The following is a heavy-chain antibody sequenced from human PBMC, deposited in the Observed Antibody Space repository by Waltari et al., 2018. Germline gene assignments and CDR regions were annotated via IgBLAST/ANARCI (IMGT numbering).Heavy chain of an antibody. J-gene: IGHJ3*02. Sequence: QVQLQESGPGLVKPSETLSLTCTVPGGSISSYSWTWIRPPARKGPEWIGRIYTSGSTNYNPSLKSRVTISVDKSKNQFSLKLSSVTAADTAVYYCARDSTVQYYDFWSGYFAFDIWGQGTMVTVSS. V-gene: IGHV4-4*07. CDR1: GGSISSYS. CDR3: ARDSTVQYYDFWSGYFAFDI. CDR2: IYTSGST. D-gene: IGHD3-3*01.